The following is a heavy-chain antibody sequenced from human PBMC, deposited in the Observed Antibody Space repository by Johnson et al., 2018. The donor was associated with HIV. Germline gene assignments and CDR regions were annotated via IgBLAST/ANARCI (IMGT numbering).Heavy chain of an antibody. CDR3: AKDQVEWVSSGYPVTAFDI. V-gene: IGHV3-38-3*01. CDR1: GFTVSSNE. J-gene: IGHJ3*02. D-gene: IGHD3-22*01. CDR2: ISGGST. Sequence: EVQLVESRGVLVQPGGSLRLSCAASGFTVSSNEMSWVRQAPGKGLEWVSSISGGSTYYADSRKGRFTISRDNSKNTLHLQMDNLRVEDTAVYYCAKDQVEWVSSGYPVTAFDIWGQGTMVTVSS.